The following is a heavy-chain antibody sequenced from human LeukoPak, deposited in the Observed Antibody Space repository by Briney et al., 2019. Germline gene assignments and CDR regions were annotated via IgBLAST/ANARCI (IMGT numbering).Heavy chain of an antibody. D-gene: IGHD6-13*01. CDR1: GYTFTSYG. Sequence: ASVKVSCKASGYTFTSYGISWVRQAPGQGLEWMGWISAYNGNTNYAQKPQGRVTMTTDTSTSTAYMEPRSLRSDDTAVYYCARDRGIAAAVGLGYHYYYGMDVWGQGTTATVSS. CDR2: ISAYNGNT. J-gene: IGHJ6*02. V-gene: IGHV1-18*01. CDR3: ARDRGIAAAVGLGYHYYYGMDV.